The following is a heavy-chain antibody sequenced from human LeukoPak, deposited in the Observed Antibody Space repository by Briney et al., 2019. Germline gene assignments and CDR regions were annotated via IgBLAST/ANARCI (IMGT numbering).Heavy chain of an antibody. CDR2: INYSGST. Sequence: SQTLSLTCTVSGGSISSGDHYWSWIRQPPGKGLEWIGYINYSGSTYYNSSLESRLTISVDTSKNHFSLKLSSVTAADTAVYYCARGRWFGKLYLDYWGQGTLVTVSS. CDR3: ARGRWFGKLYLDY. CDR1: GGSISSGDHY. V-gene: IGHV4-30-4*01. J-gene: IGHJ4*02. D-gene: IGHD3-10*01.